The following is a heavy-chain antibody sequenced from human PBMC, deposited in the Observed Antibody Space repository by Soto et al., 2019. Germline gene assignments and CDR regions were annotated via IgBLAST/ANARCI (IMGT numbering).Heavy chain of an antibody. Sequence: QVQLVQSGAEVKKPGSSVKVSCKASGGTFSSYTITWVRQAPGQGLEWMGRIIPILGIPNYAQKFQGRVTITADKHTSTVYMVVRSLRSGATAVYYGATLGAVAGTARFDPWGQGTLVNVSS. CDR3: ATLGAVAGTARFDP. V-gene: IGHV1-69*02. J-gene: IGHJ5*02. D-gene: IGHD6-19*01. CDR1: GGTFSSYT. CDR2: IIPILGIP.